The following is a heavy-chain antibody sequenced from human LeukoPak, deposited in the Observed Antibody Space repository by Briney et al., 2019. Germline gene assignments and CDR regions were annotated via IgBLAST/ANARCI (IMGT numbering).Heavy chain of an antibody. J-gene: IGHJ4*02. CDR1: GYTFTSYG. CDR3: ARGTKYSSSWYVFDY. D-gene: IGHD6-13*01. V-gene: IGHV1-18*01. CDR2: ISAYNGNT. Sequence: ASVKVSCKASGYTFTSYGISWVRQAPGQGLEWMGWISAYNGNTNYAQKLQGRVTMTTDTSTSTAYMELRSLRSDDTAVYYCARGTKYSSSWYVFDYWGQGTLVTVSS.